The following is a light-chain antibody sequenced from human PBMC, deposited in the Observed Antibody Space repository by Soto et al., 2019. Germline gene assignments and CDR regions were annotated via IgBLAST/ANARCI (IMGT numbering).Light chain of an antibody. J-gene: IGKJ2*01. V-gene: IGKV1-39*01. CDR1: QGIASY. Sequence: DIQMTQSPSSLSASVGDRVTITCRASQGIASYLNWYQQKPGKAPKLLIYAASSLQSGVPSGFSGSGSGTDFTLTISSLQPEHFATYFCQQSYSTPRTFGQGTKLDIK. CDR3: QQSYSTPRT. CDR2: AAS.